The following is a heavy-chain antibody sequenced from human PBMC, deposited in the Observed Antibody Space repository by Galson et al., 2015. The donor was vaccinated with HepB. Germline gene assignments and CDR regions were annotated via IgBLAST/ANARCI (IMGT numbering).Heavy chain of an antibody. D-gene: IGHD3-10*01. CDR1: GFTFSSYG. J-gene: IGHJ2*01. CDR2: ISYDGSNK. V-gene: IGHV3-30*18. Sequence: SLRLSCAASGFTFSSYGMHWVRQAPGKGLEWVAVISYDGSNKYYADSVKGRFTISRDNSKNTLYLQMNSLRAEDTAVYYCAKDRGLLRGVNDLWGRGTLVTVSS. CDR3: AKDRGLLRGVNDL.